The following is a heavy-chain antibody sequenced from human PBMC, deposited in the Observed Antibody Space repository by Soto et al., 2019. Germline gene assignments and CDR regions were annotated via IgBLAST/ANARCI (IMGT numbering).Heavy chain of an antibody. CDR2: IIPIFGTA. Sequence: SVKVSCKASGGTFSSYAISWVRQAPGQGPEWMGGIIPIFGTANYAQKFQGRVTITADESTSTAYMELSSLRSEDTAVYYCARARYSGYDLYWFDPWGQGTLVTVSS. V-gene: IGHV1-69*13. CDR3: ARARYSGYDLYWFDP. D-gene: IGHD5-12*01. J-gene: IGHJ5*02. CDR1: GGTFSSYA.